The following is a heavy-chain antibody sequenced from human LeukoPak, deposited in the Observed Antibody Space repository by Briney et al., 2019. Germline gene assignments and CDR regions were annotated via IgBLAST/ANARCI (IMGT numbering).Heavy chain of an antibody. D-gene: IGHD3-22*01. J-gene: IGHJ4*02. Sequence: SQTLSLTCGVSGDSSSSGSFAWSWIRERPGKDLEWIGYFCRSGTTHYNPSLKSRVTISADRSKNQFSLRLSSMTAADTAVYYCARANYYYDSSGYYYNYYFDSWGQGALVTVSS. CDR2: FCRSGTT. V-gene: IGHV4-30-2*01. CDR1: GDSSSSGSFA. CDR3: ARANYYYDSSGYYYNYYFDS.